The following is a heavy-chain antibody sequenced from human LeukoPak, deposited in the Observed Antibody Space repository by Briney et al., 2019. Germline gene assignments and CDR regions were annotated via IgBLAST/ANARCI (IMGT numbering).Heavy chain of an antibody. CDR1: GGSFSGYY. CDR3: ARGSWGCSSTSCYGWFDP. V-gene: IGHV4-34*01. D-gene: IGHD2-2*01. CDR2: INHSGST. Sequence: PSETLSLTCAVYGGSFSGYYWSWIRQPPGKGLEWIGEINHSGSTNYNLSLKSRVTISVDTSKNQFSLKLSSVTAADTAVYYCARGSWGCSSTSCYGWFDPWGQGTLVTVSS. J-gene: IGHJ5*02.